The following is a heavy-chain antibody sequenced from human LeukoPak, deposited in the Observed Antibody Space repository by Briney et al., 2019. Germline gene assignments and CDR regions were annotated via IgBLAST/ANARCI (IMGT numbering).Heavy chain of an antibody. D-gene: IGHD5-24*01. CDR3: SRDLRGRDDY. CDR2: ISSSSSTI. Sequence: GGSLRLSCAASGFTFSSYSMNWVRQAPGKGLEWVSYISSSSSTIYYADSVKGRFTISRDNAKNTLYLEMNSLRAEDTAVYYCSRDLRGRDDYWGQGTLVSVSS. J-gene: IGHJ4*02. V-gene: IGHV3-48*04. CDR1: GFTFSSYS.